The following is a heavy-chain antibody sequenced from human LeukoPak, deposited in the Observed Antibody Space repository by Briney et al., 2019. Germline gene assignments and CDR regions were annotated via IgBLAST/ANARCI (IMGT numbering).Heavy chain of an antibody. CDR2: IRYDGSNK. CDR1: GFTFSSYG. J-gene: IGHJ4*02. V-gene: IGHV3-30*02. Sequence: GGSLRPSCAASGFTFSSYGMHWVRQAPGKGLEWVAFIRYDGSNKYYADSVKGRLPISRDNSKNTLYLHMNSLRAEDTAVYYCAKDRRPNSYTCRWLDDWGQGTLVTVSS. CDR3: AKDRRPNSYTCRWLDD. D-gene: IGHD5-24*01.